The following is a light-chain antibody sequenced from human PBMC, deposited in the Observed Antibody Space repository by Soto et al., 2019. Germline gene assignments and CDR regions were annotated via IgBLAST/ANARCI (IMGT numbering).Light chain of an antibody. CDR2: GAS. V-gene: IGKV3-20*01. Sequence: IVLTQSPGTLSLSPGERVTLYCRASQGVSSYSLAWYHKKPGQPPRLPIYGASSRAAGIPDRFRGSGSGTAFTLTIRSLHPDDSATYSCQQYQSYSPRTFGQGPKVDIK. CDR1: QGVSSYS. CDR3: QQYQSYSPRT. J-gene: IGKJ1*01.